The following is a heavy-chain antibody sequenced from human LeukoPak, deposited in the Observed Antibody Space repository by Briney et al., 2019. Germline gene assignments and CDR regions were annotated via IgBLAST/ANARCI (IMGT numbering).Heavy chain of an antibody. Sequence: SETLSLTCAVYGVSFSGYYWSWIRQPPGKGLEWIGEINHSGSTNYNPSLKSRVTISVDTSKNQFSLKLSSVTAADTAVYYCARENGSGYDYWGQGTLVTVSS. CDR3: ARENGSGYDY. V-gene: IGHV4-34*01. D-gene: IGHD3-10*01. J-gene: IGHJ4*02. CDR2: INHSGST. CDR1: GVSFSGYY.